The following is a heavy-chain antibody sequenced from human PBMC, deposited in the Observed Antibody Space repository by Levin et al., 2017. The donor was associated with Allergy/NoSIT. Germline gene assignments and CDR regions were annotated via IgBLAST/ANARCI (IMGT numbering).Heavy chain of an antibody. V-gene: IGHV3-30*18. CDR3: VKGGDMDV. CDR1: GFTFRTYG. CDR2: ITPDGNSK. J-gene: IGHJ6*03. Sequence: SCVASGFTFRTYGMYWVRQAPGKGLEWVALITPDGNSKFYMDSVKGRFTISRDDSKNTLSLQMNSLATEDTAVYYCVKGGDMDVWGKGTSVTVSS.